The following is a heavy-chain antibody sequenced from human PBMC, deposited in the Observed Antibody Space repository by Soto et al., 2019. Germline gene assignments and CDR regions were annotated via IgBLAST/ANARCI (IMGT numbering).Heavy chain of an antibody. D-gene: IGHD5-12*01. J-gene: IGHJ6*02. CDR2: INPNNGDT. Sequence: GASVKVSCKASGYTLTAYYLQWVRRAPGQGPEWMGWINPNNGDTNYAPKFQGRVAMTRDTSISTAYMEMSRLRSDDTAIYYCARDGRGMDVWGQGTSVTVSS. CDR3: ARDGRGMDV. CDR1: GYTLTAYY. V-gene: IGHV1-2*02.